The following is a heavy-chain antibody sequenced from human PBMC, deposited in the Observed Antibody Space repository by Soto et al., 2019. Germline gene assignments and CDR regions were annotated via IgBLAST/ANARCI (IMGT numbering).Heavy chain of an antibody. Sequence: EVQLLESGGGLVQPGGSLRLSCAASGFTFSSYAMSWVRQAPGQGLEWVSAISGSGGSTYYADSVKGRFTISRDNSKNTLYLHMNGLRAEDTAVYYCAKDLAGMGRFDYWGQGTLVTVSS. CDR1: GFTFSSYA. J-gene: IGHJ4*02. CDR3: AKDLAGMGRFDY. CDR2: ISGSGGST. D-gene: IGHD6-19*01. V-gene: IGHV3-23*01.